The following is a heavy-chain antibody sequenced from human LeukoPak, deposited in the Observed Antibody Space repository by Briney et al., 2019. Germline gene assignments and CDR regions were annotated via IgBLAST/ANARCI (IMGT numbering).Heavy chain of an antibody. CDR3: ARGHYYYGMDV. V-gene: IGHV4-59*01. Sequence: SETLSLTCTVSGASNSSYYWSWIRQPPGKGLEWIGYIYYSGSTNYNPSLKSRVTISVDTSKNQFSLKLSSVTAADTAVYYCARGHYYYGMDVWGQGTTVTVSS. CDR2: IYYSGST. CDR1: GASNSSYY. J-gene: IGHJ6*02.